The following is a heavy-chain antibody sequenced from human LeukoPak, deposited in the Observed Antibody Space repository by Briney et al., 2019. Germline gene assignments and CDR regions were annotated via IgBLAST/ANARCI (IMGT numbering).Heavy chain of an antibody. D-gene: IGHD2-8*01. CDR3: AKVGLNGLYYYGMDV. CDR1: GFTFSSYA. J-gene: IGHJ6*02. Sequence: GGSLRLSCAASGFTFSSYAMSWVRQAPGKGLEWVSAISGSGGSTYYADSVKGRFTISRDNSKNTLHMQMNSLRAEDTAVYYCAKVGLNGLYYYGMDVWGQGTTVTVSS. CDR2: ISGSGGST. V-gene: IGHV3-23*01.